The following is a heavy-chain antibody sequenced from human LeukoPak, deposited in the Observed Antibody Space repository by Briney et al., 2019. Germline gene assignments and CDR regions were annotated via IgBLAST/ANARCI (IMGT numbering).Heavy chain of an antibody. CDR3: ARAVGYSYDIDY. V-gene: IGHV1-8*02. J-gene: IGHJ4*02. Sequence: GASVKVSCKASGYTFTTSHMHWVRQAPGQGLEWMGWMNPNSGNTGYAQKFQGRVTMTRNTSISTAYMELSSLRSEDTAVYYCARAVGYSYDIDYWGQGTLVTVSS. D-gene: IGHD5-18*01. CDR1: GYTFTTSH. CDR2: MNPNSGNT.